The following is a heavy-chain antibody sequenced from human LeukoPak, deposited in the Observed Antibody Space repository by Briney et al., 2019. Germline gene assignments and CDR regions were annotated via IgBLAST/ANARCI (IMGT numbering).Heavy chain of an antibody. CDR1: GGTFSSYA. CDR3: ATPLVGYDILTG. V-gene: IGHV1-69*05. D-gene: IGHD3-9*01. J-gene: IGHJ4*02. CDR2: IIPIFGTA. Sequence: SVKVSFKASGGTFSSYAISWVRQAPGQGLEWMGRIIPIFGTANYAQKFQGRVTITTDESTSTAYMELSSLRSEDTAVYYCATPLVGYDILTGWGQGTLVTVSS.